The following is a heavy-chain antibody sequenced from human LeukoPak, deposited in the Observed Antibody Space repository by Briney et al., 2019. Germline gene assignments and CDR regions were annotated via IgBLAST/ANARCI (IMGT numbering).Heavy chain of an antibody. J-gene: IGHJ3*02. CDR3: ARESQFYYDSSGYYYGEGFDI. CDR1: GFTFRNHG. Sequence: GGSLRLSCVASGFTFRNHGMNWVRQAPGKGLEWVAGIWYDGSNKDYVDSVKGRFTISRDNSKNTLYLQMNSLRAEDTAVYYCARESQFYYDSSGYYYGEGFDIWGQGTMVTVSS. V-gene: IGHV3-33*01. D-gene: IGHD3-22*01. CDR2: IWYDGSNK.